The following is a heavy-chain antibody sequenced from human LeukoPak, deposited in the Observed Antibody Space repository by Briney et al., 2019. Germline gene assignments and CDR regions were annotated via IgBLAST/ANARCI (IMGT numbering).Heavy chain of an antibody. Sequence: SVQVSCKASGGTFSSYAISWVRQAPGQGLEWMGRIIPILGIANYAQKFQGRVTITADKSTSTAYMELSSLRSEDTAVYYCARDHRDIVVVVAAYSSGYFDYWGQGTLVTVSS. CDR3: ARDHRDIVVVVAAYSSGYFDY. D-gene: IGHD2-15*01. J-gene: IGHJ4*02. V-gene: IGHV1-69*04. CDR2: IIPILGIA. CDR1: GGTFSSYA.